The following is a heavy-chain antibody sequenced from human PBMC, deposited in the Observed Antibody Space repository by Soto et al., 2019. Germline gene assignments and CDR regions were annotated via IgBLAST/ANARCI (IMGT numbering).Heavy chain of an antibody. D-gene: IGHD3-22*01. CDR3: ARGVHSGYYYWLYLDY. CDR1: GYTFTSYD. CDR2: MNPNSGNT. V-gene: IGHV1-8*01. J-gene: IGHJ4*02. Sequence: ASVKVSCKASGYTFTSYDINRVRQATGQGLEWMGWMNPNSGNTGYAQKFQGRVTMTRNTSISTAYMELSSLRSEDTAVYYCARGVHSGYYYWLYLDYWGQGTLVTVSS.